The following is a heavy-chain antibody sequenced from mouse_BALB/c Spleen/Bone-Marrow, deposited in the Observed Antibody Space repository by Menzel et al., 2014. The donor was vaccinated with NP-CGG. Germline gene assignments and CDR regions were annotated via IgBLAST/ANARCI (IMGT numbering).Heavy chain of an antibody. J-gene: IGHJ4*01. CDR1: GFAFSSYD. CDR2: ISSGGGTT. D-gene: IGHD1-1*01. V-gene: IGHV5-12-1*01. CDR3: GRHDYYGSSYHGMDY. Sequence: DVKLVESGGDLVKPGGSLKLSCAASGFAFSSYDMSWVRQTPEKRLEWVAYISSGGGTTYYPDTVKGRFTISRDNAKNTLYLQMSSLKSEDTAMYYCGRHDYYGSSYHGMDYWGQGTSVTVSS.